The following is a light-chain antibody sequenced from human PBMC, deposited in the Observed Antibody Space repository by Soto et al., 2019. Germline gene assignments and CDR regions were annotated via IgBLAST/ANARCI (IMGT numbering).Light chain of an antibody. CDR1: QSISSW. CDR2: KAS. CDR3: QQYNSWT. J-gene: IGKJ1*01. Sequence: DIQLTQSPSTLSSSVGYRVTTPCRASQSISSWLAWYQQKPGKAPQLLIYKASSLESAVPSRFSGSGSGTEFTLTISSLQPDDFATYYYQQYNSWTFGQGTKLDIK. V-gene: IGKV1-5*03.